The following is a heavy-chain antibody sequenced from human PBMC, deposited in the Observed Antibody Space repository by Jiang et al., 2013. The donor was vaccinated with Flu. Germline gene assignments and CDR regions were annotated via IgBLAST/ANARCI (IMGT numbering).Heavy chain of an antibody. CDR2: ISSSSSYI. D-gene: IGHD4-17*01. CDR1: GFTFSSYS. CDR3: ASGSHGDYYYGMDV. Sequence: CAASGFTFSSYSMNWVRQAPGKGLEWVSSISSSSSYIYYADSVKGRFTISRDNAKNSLYLQMNSLRAEDTAVYYCASGSHGDYYYGMDVWGQGTTVTVSS. J-gene: IGHJ6*02. V-gene: IGHV3-21*01.